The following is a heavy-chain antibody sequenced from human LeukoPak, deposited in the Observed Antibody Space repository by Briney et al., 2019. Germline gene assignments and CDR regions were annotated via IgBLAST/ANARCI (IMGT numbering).Heavy chain of an antibody. Sequence: SETLSLTCSVSGVSITSYYWGWIRQSPGRGLEWIAYMKYSGTTNSNPSLQSPVTMSIDASRAQFSLNLSSVTAADTAVYYCVSLAYVNSGFCRLLDSWGRGTLVTVSS. J-gene: IGHJ4*02. CDR2: MKYSGTT. CDR1: GVSITSYY. V-gene: IGHV4-59*08. CDR3: VSLAYVNSGFCRLLDS. D-gene: IGHD3-16*01.